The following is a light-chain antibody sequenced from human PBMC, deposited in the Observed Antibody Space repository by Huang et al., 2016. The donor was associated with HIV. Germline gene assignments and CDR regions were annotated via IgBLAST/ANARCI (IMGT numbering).Light chain of an antibody. CDR1: RSLLYSSNNQDY. V-gene: IGKV4-1*01. Sequence: DILLTQSPDSLSVSLGERATLTCKSSRSLLYSSNNQDYLAWYQQKPGLPPKLLIYWGATREAGVPERCSGSGSGTNFTITISSLQNEDVAVYYCQQYYGAPFTFGPGTRVEMK. CDR3: QQYYGAPFT. J-gene: IGKJ3*01. CDR2: WGA.